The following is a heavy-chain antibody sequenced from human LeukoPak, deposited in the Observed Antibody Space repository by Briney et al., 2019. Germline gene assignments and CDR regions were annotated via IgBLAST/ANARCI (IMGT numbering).Heavy chain of an antibody. CDR1: RYTFITYY. Sequence: ASVKVSCKASRYTFITYYMHWVRQAPGQGLEWVGQINPDGGNTSYAQRFHGRVILSTDMSTSTVYMEVSSLRSDDTAVYYCARGDQLPGISNLPFGFWGQGTLVIVSS. D-gene: IGHD1-26*01. CDR3: ARGDQLPGISNLPFGF. V-gene: IGHV1-46*01. CDR2: INPDGGNT. J-gene: IGHJ4*02.